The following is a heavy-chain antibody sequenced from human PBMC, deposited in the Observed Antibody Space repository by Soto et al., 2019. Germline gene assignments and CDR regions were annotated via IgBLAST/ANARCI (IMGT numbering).Heavy chain of an antibody. D-gene: IGHD4-17*01. CDR3: ARSSVTIDGLDF. Sequence: QVRLEQSGTEVKEPGASVKISCKTSGYNFDSYSIHWLRQAPGQRPEYMGRINGGIGNTKYSQNFQDRLTITRDTSPSAMYMELSSLRSDDIGVYCCARSSVTIDGLDFWGQGPLVIVSS. V-gene: IGHV1-3*01. CDR1: GYNFDSYS. J-gene: IGHJ4*02. CDR2: INGGIGNT.